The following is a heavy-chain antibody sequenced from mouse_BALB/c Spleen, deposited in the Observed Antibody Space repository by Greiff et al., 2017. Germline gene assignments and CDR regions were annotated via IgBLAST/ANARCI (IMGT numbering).Heavy chain of an antibody. D-gene: IGHD1-1*01. Sequence: DVKLVESGGGLVKPGGSLKLSCAASGFAFSSYDMSWVRQTPEKRLEWVAYISSGGGSTYYPDTVKGRFTISRDNAKNTLYLQMSSLKSEDTAMYYCARGGRRWRAMDYWGQGTSVTVSS. CDR2: ISSGGGST. CDR1: GFAFSSYD. CDR3: ARGGRRWRAMDY. J-gene: IGHJ4*01. V-gene: IGHV5-12-1*01.